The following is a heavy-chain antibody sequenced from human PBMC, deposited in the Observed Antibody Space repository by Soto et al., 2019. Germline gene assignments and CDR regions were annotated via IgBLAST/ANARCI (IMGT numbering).Heavy chain of an antibody. CDR2: IYYSGST. V-gene: IGHV4-31*03. Sequence: QVQLQESGPGLVKPSQTLSLTCTVSGGSISSGGYYWSWIRQHPGKGLEWIGYIYYSGSTYYNPSLKSRVTISVDTTKNQYSLKLSSVTAADTAVYYCARDSGGSGTHYNWLDPWGQGTLVTVSS. D-gene: IGHD2-15*01. CDR1: GGSISSGGYY. CDR3: ARDSGGSGTHYNWLDP. J-gene: IGHJ5*02.